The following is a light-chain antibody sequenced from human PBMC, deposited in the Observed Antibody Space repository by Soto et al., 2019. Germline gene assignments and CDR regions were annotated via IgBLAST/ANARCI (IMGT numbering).Light chain of an antibody. J-gene: IGLJ1*01. Sequence: QSALAQPASVSGCPGQSITISFTGTSGYVGSFSLVSWYQQHPGKAPKVMISVGHRRPSGVPDRFSGSTSVNSASLTISGLQADGEADYYCCLYIGANTYVFGTGTKVTVL. V-gene: IGLV2-23*01. CDR3: CLYIGANTYV. CDR2: VGH. CDR1: SGYVGSFSL.